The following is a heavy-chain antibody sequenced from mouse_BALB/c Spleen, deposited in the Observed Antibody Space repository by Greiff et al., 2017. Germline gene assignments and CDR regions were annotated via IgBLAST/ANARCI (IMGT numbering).Heavy chain of an antibody. CDR1: GFTFSSYA. CDR2: ISSGGST. V-gene: IGHV5-6-5*01. CDR3: AREGGLRLAY. D-gene: IGHD2-4*01. Sequence: EVQGVESGGGLVKPGGSLKLSCAASGFTFSSYAMSWVRQTPEKRLEWVASISSGGSTYYPDSVKGRFTISRDNARNILYLQMSSLRSEDTAMYYCAREGGLRLAYWGQGTLVTVSA. J-gene: IGHJ3*01.